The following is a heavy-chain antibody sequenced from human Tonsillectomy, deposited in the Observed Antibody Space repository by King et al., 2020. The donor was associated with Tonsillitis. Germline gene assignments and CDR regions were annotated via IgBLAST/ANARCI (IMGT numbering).Heavy chain of an antibody. CDR1: GGSISSYY. D-gene: IGHD2-15*01. CDR2: IYISGST. J-gene: IGHJ4*02. Sequence: VQLQESGPGLVKPWETLSLTCTVSGGSISSYYWSWIRQPAGKGLEWIGRIYISGSTNYNPSLKSRVTMSVDTSKNQFSLKLTSVTAADTAVYYCARECCSGGSCYSDYWGQGTLVTVSS. V-gene: IGHV4-4*07. CDR3: ARECCSGGSCYSDY.